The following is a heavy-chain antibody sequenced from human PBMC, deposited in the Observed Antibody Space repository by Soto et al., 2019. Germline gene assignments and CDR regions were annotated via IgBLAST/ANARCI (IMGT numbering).Heavy chain of an antibody. CDR2: INAGNGNT. V-gene: IGHV1-3*01. Sequence: QVQLVQSGAEVKKPGASVKVSCKASGYTFTSYAMHWVRQAPGQRLEWMGWINAGNGNTKYSQKFRGRVTITRDTSASTAYMELSSLRSEDTAVYYCARDGLVVPAAISGVNYYYGMDVWGQGTTVTVSS. CDR3: ARDGLVVPAAISGVNYYYGMDV. CDR1: GYTFTSYA. J-gene: IGHJ6*02. D-gene: IGHD2-2*01.